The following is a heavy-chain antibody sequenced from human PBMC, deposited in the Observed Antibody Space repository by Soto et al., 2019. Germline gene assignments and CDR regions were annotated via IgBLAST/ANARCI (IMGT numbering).Heavy chain of an antibody. D-gene: IGHD3-10*01. Sequence: SETLSLTCTVSAGSISSYDWSLIRQPAGKGLECIWRIYTSRSTNYNPSLKSRVTMSVDTSKNQFSLNLTSVTAADTAVYYCARDRVTMASDAFDIWGQGTLVTVSS. CDR1: AGSISSYD. J-gene: IGHJ3*02. V-gene: IGHV4-4*07. CDR2: IYTSRST. CDR3: ARDRVTMASDAFDI.